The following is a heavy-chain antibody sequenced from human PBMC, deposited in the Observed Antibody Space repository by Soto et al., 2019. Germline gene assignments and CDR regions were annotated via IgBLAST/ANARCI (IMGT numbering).Heavy chain of an antibody. CDR1: GFTFSSYA. CDR2: ISGSGGST. Sequence: EVQLLESGGGLVQPGGSLRLSCAASGFTFSSYAMSCVRQAPGKGLEWVSAISGSGGSTYYADSVKGRFTISRDNSKNTLYLQMNSLRSEDTAVYYCAKEAGGSRYPMGRGASDYWGQGTLVTVSS. V-gene: IGHV3-23*01. D-gene: IGHD3-10*01. CDR3: AKEAGGSRYPMGRGASDY. J-gene: IGHJ4*02.